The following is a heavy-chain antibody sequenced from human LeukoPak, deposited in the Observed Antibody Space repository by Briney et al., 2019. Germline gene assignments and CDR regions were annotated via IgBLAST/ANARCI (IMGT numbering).Heavy chain of an antibody. V-gene: IGHV4-61*02. Sequence: SETLSLTCTVSGGSISSGSYYWSWIRQPAGKGLEWIGRIYTSGSTNYNPSLKSRVTISVDTSKNQFSLKLSSVTAADTAVYYCARASVYGSGSYYNWFDPWGQGTLVTVSS. CDR2: IYTSGST. J-gene: IGHJ5*02. CDR3: ARASVYGSGSYYNWFDP. D-gene: IGHD3-10*01. CDR1: GGSISSGSYY.